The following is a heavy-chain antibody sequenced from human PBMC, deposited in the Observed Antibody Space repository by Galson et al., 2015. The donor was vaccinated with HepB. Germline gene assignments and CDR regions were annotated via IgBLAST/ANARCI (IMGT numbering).Heavy chain of an antibody. Sequence: SVKVSCKASGGTFSRYAISWVRQAPGQGLEWMGGIIPIFGTANYAQKFQGRVTITADESTSTAYMELSSLRSEDTAVYYCARWQGSYYYDSSGQTQGDYWGQGTLVTVSS. D-gene: IGHD3-22*01. CDR2: IIPIFGTA. V-gene: IGHV1-69*13. J-gene: IGHJ4*02. CDR3: ARWQGSYYYDSSGQTQGDY. CDR1: GGTFSRYA.